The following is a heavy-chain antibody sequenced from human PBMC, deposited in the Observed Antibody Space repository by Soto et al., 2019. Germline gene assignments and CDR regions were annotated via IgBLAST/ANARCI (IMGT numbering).Heavy chain of an antibody. J-gene: IGHJ6*02. CDR1: GGSFSGYY. Sequence: SETLSLTYAVYGGSFSGYYWSWIRQPPGKGLEWIGEINHSGSTNYNPSLKSRVTISVDTSKNQFSLKLSSVTAADTAVYYCARGGRLGHLNYYYGMDVWGQGTTVTVP. V-gene: IGHV4-34*01. CDR2: INHSGST. D-gene: IGHD1-26*01. CDR3: ARGGRLGHLNYYYGMDV.